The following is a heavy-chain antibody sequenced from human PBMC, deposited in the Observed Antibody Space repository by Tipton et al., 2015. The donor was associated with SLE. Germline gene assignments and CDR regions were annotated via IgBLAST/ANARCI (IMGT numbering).Heavy chain of an antibody. D-gene: IGHD2-2*01. V-gene: IGHV1-46*01. CDR3: ARDLTYCTTTNCFVDY. J-gene: IGHJ4*02. Sequence: QLVQSGPEVKKPGASVKVSCKASGYTFTSHYMHWVRQAPGQGLEWMGIIHPSGGGSRYAQKFQGRVTMTRDTSTSTVYMELSSLRSEDTAVYFCARDLTYCTTTNCFVDYWGQGTLVTVSS. CDR1: GYTFTSHY. CDR2: IHPSGGGS.